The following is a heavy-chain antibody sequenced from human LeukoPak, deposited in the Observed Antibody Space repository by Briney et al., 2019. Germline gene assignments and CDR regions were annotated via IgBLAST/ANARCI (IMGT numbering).Heavy chain of an antibody. J-gene: IGHJ5*02. V-gene: IGHV1-18*01. D-gene: IGHD5-18*01. CDR1: GYTFTSYG. CDR2: ISAYNGNT. CDR3: ARQGQGYSYGPNWFDP. Sequence: ASVKVSCKASGYTFTSYGFSWVRQAPGQGLEWMGWISAYNGNTNYAQRLQGRVTMTTDTSSSTAYMELRSLRYDDTAVYYCARQGQGYSYGPNWFDPWGQGTLVTVSS.